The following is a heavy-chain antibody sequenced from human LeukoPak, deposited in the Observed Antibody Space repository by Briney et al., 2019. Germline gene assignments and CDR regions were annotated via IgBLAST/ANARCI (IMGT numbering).Heavy chain of an antibody. CDR3: ARASRVWNDDFDY. V-gene: IGHV1-8*01. CDR1: GYTFTSYD. J-gene: IGHJ4*02. D-gene: IGHD1-1*01. CDR2: MNSNSGNT. Sequence: ASVKVSCKAPGYTFTSYDINWVRQATGQGLEWMGWMNSNSGNTGYAQKFQGRVTMTRNTSISTAYMELSSLRSEDTAVYYCARASRVWNDDFDYWSQGTLVTVSS.